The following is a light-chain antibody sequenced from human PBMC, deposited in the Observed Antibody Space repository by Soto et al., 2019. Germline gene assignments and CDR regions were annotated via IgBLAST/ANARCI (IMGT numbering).Light chain of an antibody. J-gene: IGKJ5*01. CDR2: AAS. CDR3: QQSFSVPPT. Sequence: DMQMTPSPSSLSATVEDRVLLPCLASQSISNHLNLYQQKPGKAPKLLIFAASSLQSGVPSGFSGSGSGTNFSLTISNLQPEDFATYYCQQSFSVPPTFGQGGRLAIK. CDR1: QSISNH. V-gene: IGKV1-39*01.